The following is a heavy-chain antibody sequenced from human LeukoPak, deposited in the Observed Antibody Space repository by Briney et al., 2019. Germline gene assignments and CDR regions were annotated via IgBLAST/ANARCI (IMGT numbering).Heavy chain of an antibody. J-gene: IGHJ4*02. CDR1: GFSFHSFG. CDR3: ASGVLLLGVS. D-gene: IGHD2-15*01. V-gene: IGHV3-23*01. CDR2: ISVRGINT. Sequence: GGSLRLSCAASGFSFHSFGMSWVRQAPGKGLERVSSISVRGINTYYTDSVKGRFAISRDDSKNTLYLQMNSLRADDTAVYYCASGVLLLGVSWGQGSLVTVSS.